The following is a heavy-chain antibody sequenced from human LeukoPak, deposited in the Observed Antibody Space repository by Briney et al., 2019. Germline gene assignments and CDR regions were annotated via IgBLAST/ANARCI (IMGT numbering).Heavy chain of an antibody. J-gene: IGHJ4*02. V-gene: IGHV3-30*18. CDR3: AKDRSGASPFDY. D-gene: IGHD3-16*02. CDR1: GFTFSNYG. CDR2: ISHDGSNK. Sequence: GGTLRLSCAASGFTFSNYGMHWVRHTPGRGLERVAIISHDGSNKYYADSEKGRSPISRDNSKNTPPLQMNSPSAEDTAVYYCAKDRSGASPFDYWGQGTLVTVSS.